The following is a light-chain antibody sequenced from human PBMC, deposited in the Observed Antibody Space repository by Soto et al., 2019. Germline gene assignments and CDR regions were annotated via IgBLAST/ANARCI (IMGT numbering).Light chain of an antibody. J-gene: IGKJ2*03. Sequence: EVVLTQSPGTLSLSPGERAILSCRASESIDSFLAWYQHKPGQAPRLLIYDASSRAAGIPARFSGRGSGTDFTLTISSLEPEDFALYYCQQRTNWLYSFGQGTQLEIK. CDR3: QQRTNWLYS. CDR2: DAS. V-gene: IGKV3-11*01. CDR1: ESIDSF.